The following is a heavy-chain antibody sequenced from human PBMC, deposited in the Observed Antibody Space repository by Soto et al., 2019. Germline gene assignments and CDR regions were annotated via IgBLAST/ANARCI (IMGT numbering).Heavy chain of an antibody. Sequence: QVQLVQSGAEVKKPGSSEKVSCKASGDTFNFYSINWVRQAPRLRLEWMGRINPILRMSNYAQRFQGRVTMTADKSTSTAYMELSSLRSEDTAMYYCASSYGSGYRAFDYWGQGALVTVSS. CDR2: INPILRMS. D-gene: IGHD3-10*01. V-gene: IGHV1-69*02. CDR3: ASSYGSGYRAFDY. J-gene: IGHJ4*02. CDR1: GDTFNFYS.